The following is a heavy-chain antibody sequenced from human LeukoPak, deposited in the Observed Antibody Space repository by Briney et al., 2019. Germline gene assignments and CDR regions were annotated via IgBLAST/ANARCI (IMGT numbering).Heavy chain of an antibody. CDR2: IKQDGSEK. V-gene: IGHV3-7*01. CDR1: GFTFSSYW. J-gene: IGHJ4*02. CDR3: ARDLALTIFGVVRLSGQFDY. Sequence: PGGSLRLSCAASGFTFSSYWMSWVRQAPGKGLEWVANIKQDGSEKYYVDSVKGRFTISRDNAKNSLYLQMNSLRAEDTAVYYCARDLALTIFGVVRLSGQFDYWGQGTLVTVSS. D-gene: IGHD3-3*01.